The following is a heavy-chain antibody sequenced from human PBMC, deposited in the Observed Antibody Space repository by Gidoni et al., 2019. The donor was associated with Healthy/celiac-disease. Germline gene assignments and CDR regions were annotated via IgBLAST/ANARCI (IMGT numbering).Heavy chain of an antibody. Sequence: EVQLVESGGGLVQPGGSLRLSCSASGFTFSSYAMHWVRQAPGKGLEYVSAISSNGGSTYYADSVKGRFTISRDNSKNTLYLQMSSLRAEDTAVYYCVKPASIHSSSWWFDPWGQGTLVTVSS. CDR1: GFTFSSYA. J-gene: IGHJ5*02. CDR2: ISSNGGST. D-gene: IGHD6-13*01. CDR3: VKPASIHSSSWWFDP. V-gene: IGHV3-64D*08.